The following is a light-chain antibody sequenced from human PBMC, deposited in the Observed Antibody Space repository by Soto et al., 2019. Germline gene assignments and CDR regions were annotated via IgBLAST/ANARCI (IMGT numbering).Light chain of an antibody. CDR3: QSYDTSLSGYV. CDR2: GNS. J-gene: IGLJ1*01. CDR1: SSNIGAGYD. V-gene: IGLV1-40*01. Sequence: QSVLTQXPSVSGAPGQRVTISCTGSSSNIGAGYDVHWYQQLPGTAPKLLIHGNSNRPSGVPDRFSGSKSGTSASLAITGVQAEDEADYYCQSYDTSLSGYVFGTGTKVTVL.